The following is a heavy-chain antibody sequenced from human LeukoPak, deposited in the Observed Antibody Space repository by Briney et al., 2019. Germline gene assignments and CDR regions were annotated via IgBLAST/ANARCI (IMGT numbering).Heavy chain of an antibody. J-gene: IGHJ4*02. Sequence: GGSLTLSCEDSGFTFRSYEMNWVRQAPGKGLEWIAYLSSSGSAFSYADSVKGRFTISRDNSKNTLYLQMNSLRAEDTAVYYCAKAGSIRFDYWGQGTLVTVSS. CDR3: AKAGSIRFDY. CDR2: LSSSGSAF. V-gene: IGHV3-48*03. D-gene: IGHD1-26*01. CDR1: GFTFRSYE.